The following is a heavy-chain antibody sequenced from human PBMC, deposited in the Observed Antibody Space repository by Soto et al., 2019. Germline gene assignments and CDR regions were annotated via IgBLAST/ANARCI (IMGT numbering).Heavy chain of an antibody. CDR3: AHRWQADSFFWGPTDWYFDR. D-gene: IGHD3-16*01. Sequence: QITLKESGPTLVNPTQTLTLTCTFSGFSLSTSGVGVGWIHQPPGKALEWLALISWNDDKRYSPSLKSRLTIAKDTSKDQVVLTMTNMDPVDTATYYCAHRWQADSFFWGPTDWYFDRWGRGTLVTVSS. J-gene: IGHJ2*01. CDR2: ISWNDDK. CDR1: GFSLSTSGVG. V-gene: IGHV2-5*01.